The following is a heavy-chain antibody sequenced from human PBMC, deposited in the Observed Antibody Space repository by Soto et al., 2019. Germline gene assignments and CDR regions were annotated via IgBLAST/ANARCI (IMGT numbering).Heavy chain of an antibody. J-gene: IGHJ4*02. CDR3: ARDLGTGTDY. Sequence: QVHLQESGSGLVKPSGTLSLTCAVSGDSITSSNWWSWVRQAPGKGLEWIGEIYHSGATTYNPSLKNRATISVDPSNNHFSLKLTSVTAADTAVYFCARDLGTGTDYWGRGTLVTVAS. CDR1: GDSITSSNW. V-gene: IGHV4-4*02. D-gene: IGHD1-1*01. CDR2: IYHSGAT.